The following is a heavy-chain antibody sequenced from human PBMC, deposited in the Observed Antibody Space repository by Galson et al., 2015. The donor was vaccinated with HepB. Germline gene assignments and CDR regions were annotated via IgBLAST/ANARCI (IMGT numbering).Heavy chain of an antibody. J-gene: IGHJ4*02. V-gene: IGHV3-21*01. Sequence: SLRLSCAASGFTFSSYSMNWVRQAPGKGLEWVSSISSSSSYIYYADSVKGRFTISRDNAKNSLYLQMNSLRDEDTAVYYCARETAPSGEWSLVYWGQGTLVTVSS. CDR2: ISSSSSYI. CDR1: GFTFSSYS. D-gene: IGHD3-10*01. CDR3: ARETAPSGEWSLVY.